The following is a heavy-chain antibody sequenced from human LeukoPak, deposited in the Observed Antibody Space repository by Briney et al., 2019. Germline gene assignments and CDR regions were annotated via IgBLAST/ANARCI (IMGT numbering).Heavy chain of an antibody. D-gene: IGHD4-11*01. V-gene: IGHV4-59*01. J-gene: IGHJ6*03. CDR2: IHYGGST. CDR3: ARASVTYYYYYYMDV. CDR1: GGSITNYY. Sequence: SETLSLTCTVSGGSITNYYWTWIRQPPGKGLEWIGYIHYGGSTNYNPSLKSRVTISVDTSKSQFSLKLSSVTAADTAVYYCARASVTYYYYYYMDVWGKGTTVTDSS.